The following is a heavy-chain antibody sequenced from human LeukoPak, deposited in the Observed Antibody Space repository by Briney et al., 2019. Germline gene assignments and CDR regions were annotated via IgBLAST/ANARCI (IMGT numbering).Heavy chain of an antibody. Sequence: SETLSLTCNVSGGSIVISSYYWGWVRQSPGKGLEWIGSMSYGGTSCYNPSLKSRVTMSVDTSKNTFSLKVTSVTAADTAVYFCARHSGMVDRHFAHWGQGTLVPVSS. J-gene: IGHJ4*02. CDR3: ARHSGMVDRHFAH. D-gene: IGHD3-3*01. CDR1: GGSIVISSYY. CDR2: MSYGGTS. V-gene: IGHV4-39*01.